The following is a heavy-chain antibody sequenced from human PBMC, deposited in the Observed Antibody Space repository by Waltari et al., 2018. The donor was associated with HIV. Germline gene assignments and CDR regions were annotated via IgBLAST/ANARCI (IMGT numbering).Heavy chain of an antibody. CDR3: AREKSAPRYHIAAAGHNCFDP. J-gene: IGHJ5*02. Sequence: QVQLVQSGAEVKKPGASVKVSCKASGYTFTSYYMHWLRLAPGQGLEWMGIINPRGSTPSYAQKFQGRVTMTKDTSTSTVYMELSSLRSEDTAVYYCAREKSAPRYHIAAAGHNCFDPWGQGTLVTVSS. D-gene: IGHD6-13*01. CDR1: GYTFTSYY. V-gene: IGHV1-46*01. CDR2: INPRGSTP.